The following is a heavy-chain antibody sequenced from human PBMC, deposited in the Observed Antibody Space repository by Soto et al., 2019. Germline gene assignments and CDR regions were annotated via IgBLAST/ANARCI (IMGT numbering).Heavy chain of an antibody. Sequence: ESLKISCKGPGHLFNNHWIGWVRQTPGKGLEWMGLIFTRDSGTKTSPSFQGHVSFSVDNSINTVYLQWTSLKTTDTGIYFCARGYFDSGHGYDLWGQGTLVTVSS. D-gene: IGHD3-10*01. CDR2: IFTRDSGT. CDR3: ARGYFDSGHGYDL. J-gene: IGHJ5*02. V-gene: IGHV5-51*01. CDR1: GHLFNNHW.